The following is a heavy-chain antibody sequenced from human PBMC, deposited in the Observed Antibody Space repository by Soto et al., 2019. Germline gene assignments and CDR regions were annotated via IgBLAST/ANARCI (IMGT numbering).Heavy chain of an antibody. V-gene: IGHV3-23*01. D-gene: IGHD1-1*01. Sequence: EVQLLESGGGLVQPGGSLRLSCAASGFTFSIFYMGWVRQAPGKGLGWLSLISGSSSSTYYVDSVKGRFTISRDNSKNTLYLQMNTLRAEDTDVYYCAAQDFRRKTGTTWGQGALVTVSS. CDR1: GFTFSIFY. CDR2: ISGSSSST. CDR3: AAQDFRRKTGTT. J-gene: IGHJ4*02.